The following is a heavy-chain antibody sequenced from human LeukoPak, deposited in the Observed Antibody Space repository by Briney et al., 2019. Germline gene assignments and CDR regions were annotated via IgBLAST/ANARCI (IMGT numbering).Heavy chain of an antibody. CDR3: ARRAYYYGSGSYYHP. V-gene: IGHV4-34*01. D-gene: IGHD3-10*01. CDR2: INHSGST. Sequence: PSETLSLTCAVYGGSFSGYYWSWIRQPPGKGLEWIGEINHSGSTNYNPSLKSRVTISVDTSKNQFSLKPSSVTAADTAVYYCARRAYYYGSGSYYHPWGQGTLVTVSS. J-gene: IGHJ5*02. CDR1: GGSFSGYY.